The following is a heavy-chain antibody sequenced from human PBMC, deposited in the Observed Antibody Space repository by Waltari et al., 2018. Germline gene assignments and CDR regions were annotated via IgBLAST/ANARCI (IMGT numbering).Heavy chain of an antibody. CDR2: MNPNSGNT. CDR3: ARKATVIRGVVDFDY. J-gene: IGHJ4*02. CDR1: GYTFTSYD. V-gene: IGHV1-8*01. D-gene: IGHD3-10*01. Sequence: QVQLVQSGAEVKKPGASVKVSCKASGYTFTSYDINWVRQATGQGLEWMVWMNPNSGNTGYAQKFQGRVTMTRNTAISTAYMELSSLRSEDTAVYYCARKATVIRGVVDFDYWGQGTLVTVSS.